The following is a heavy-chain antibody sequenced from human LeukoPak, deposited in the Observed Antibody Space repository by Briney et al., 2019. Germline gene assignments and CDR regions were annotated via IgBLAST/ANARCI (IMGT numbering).Heavy chain of an antibody. D-gene: IGHD4-17*01. J-gene: IGHJ3*02. Sequence: GGSLRLSCAASGFTFSSFAMHWVRQAPGKGLEWVAVISYDGSNKYYGDSVKGRFSISRDNSKKTMYLQMNSLRAEDTAVYYCARGAYGDYIDAFDIWAKGHWSPSLQ. CDR1: GFTFSSFA. CDR3: ARGAYGDYIDAFDI. V-gene: IGHV3-30*04. CDR2: ISYDGSNK.